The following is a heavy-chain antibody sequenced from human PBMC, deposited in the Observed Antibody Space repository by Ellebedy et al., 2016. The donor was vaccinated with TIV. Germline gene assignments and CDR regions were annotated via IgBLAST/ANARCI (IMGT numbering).Heavy chain of an antibody. CDR2: IFSNDEK. Sequence: SGPTLVKPTETLTLTCTVSGFSLSNARMGVSWIRQPPGKALEWLAHIFSNDEKSYSTSLKSRLTISKDTSKSQVVLTMTNMDPVDTATYYCAHLNFDSIDFDYWGQGTLVTVSS. J-gene: IGHJ4*02. CDR1: GFSLSNARMG. CDR3: AHLNFDSIDFDY. V-gene: IGHV2-26*01. D-gene: IGHD3-9*01.